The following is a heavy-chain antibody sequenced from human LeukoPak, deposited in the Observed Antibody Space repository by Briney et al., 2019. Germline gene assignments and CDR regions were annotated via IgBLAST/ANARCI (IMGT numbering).Heavy chain of an antibody. V-gene: IGHV1-2*02. CDR2: IDPNSGGT. Sequence: ASVKVSCKASGYTFTSYGISWVRQAPGQGLEWMGWIDPNSGGTNYAQKFQGRVTMTRDTSISTAYMDLSSLRSEDTAVYFCARGASRSFDSWGQGTLVTVSS. CDR3: ARGASRSFDS. CDR1: GYTFTSYG. J-gene: IGHJ4*02.